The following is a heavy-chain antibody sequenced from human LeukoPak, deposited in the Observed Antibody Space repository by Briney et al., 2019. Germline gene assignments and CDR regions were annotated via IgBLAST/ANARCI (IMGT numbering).Heavy chain of an antibody. D-gene: IGHD6-19*01. J-gene: IGHJ4*02. V-gene: IGHV3-11*06. Sequence: GGSLRLSCAASGFTLSDYYMSWVRQAPGKGLEWVSYISSSSSYTYYADSVKGRFTISRDNAKNSLYLQMNSLRAEDTAVYYCARDYVVKAVAVTFDYWGQGTLVTVPS. CDR1: GFTLSDYY. CDR3: ARDYVVKAVAVTFDY. CDR2: ISSSSSYT.